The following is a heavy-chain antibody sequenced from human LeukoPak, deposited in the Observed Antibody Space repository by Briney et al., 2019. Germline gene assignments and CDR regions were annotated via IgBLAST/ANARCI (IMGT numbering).Heavy chain of an antibody. CDR2: INHSGST. D-gene: IGHD1-7*01. CDR1: GGSFSGYY. Sequence: PSETLSLTCAVYGGSFSGYYLSWIRQPPGKGLEWIGEINHSGSTNYNPSLKSRVTISVDTSKNQFSLKLSSVTAADTAVYYCAVKTGTTLNWFDPWGQGTLVTVSS. V-gene: IGHV4-34*01. J-gene: IGHJ5*02. CDR3: AVKTGTTLNWFDP.